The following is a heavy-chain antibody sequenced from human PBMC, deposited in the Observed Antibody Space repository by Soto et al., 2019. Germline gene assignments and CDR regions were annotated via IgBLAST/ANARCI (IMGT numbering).Heavy chain of an antibody. CDR2: INHSGST. D-gene: IGHD3-22*01. Sequence: SETLSLTCADYGGSFSGYYWIWIRQPPGKGLEWGGEINHSGSTNYNPSLKSRVTISVDTSKNQFSLKLSSVTAADTAVYYCARDYLYYPGNFDYWGQGTLVTVSS. CDR1: GGSFSGYY. J-gene: IGHJ4*02. V-gene: IGHV4-34*01. CDR3: ARDYLYYPGNFDY.